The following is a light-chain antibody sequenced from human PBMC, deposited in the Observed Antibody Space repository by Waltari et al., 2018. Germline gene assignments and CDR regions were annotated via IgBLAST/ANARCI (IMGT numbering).Light chain of an antibody. J-gene: IGKJ1*01. Sequence: EIVLTQTPLSLPVTPGEPASISCRSSQSLLHIDGYNYLDWYLQKSGQSPQLLIYLGSSRASGVPDRFSGSGSGTEFTLKISRVEARDVGVYFCMQALQTPTFGQGTKV. CDR1: QSLLHIDGYNY. V-gene: IGKV2-28*01. CDR2: LGS. CDR3: MQALQTPT.